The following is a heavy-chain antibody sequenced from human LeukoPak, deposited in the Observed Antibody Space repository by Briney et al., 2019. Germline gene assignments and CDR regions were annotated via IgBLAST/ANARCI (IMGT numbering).Heavy chain of an antibody. J-gene: IGHJ6*02. CDR2: IYYSGST. CDR3: ARDYYYDYVWGSYRPFSYYYGMDV. Sequence: SETLSLTCTVSGGSISGSSYYWSWIRQPPGKGLEWIGYIYYSGSTYYNPSLKSRVTISVDTSKNQFSLKLSSVTAADTAVYYCARDYYYDYVWGSYRPFSYYYGMDVWGQGTTVTVSS. V-gene: IGHV4-30-4*01. D-gene: IGHD3-16*02. CDR1: GGSISGSSYY.